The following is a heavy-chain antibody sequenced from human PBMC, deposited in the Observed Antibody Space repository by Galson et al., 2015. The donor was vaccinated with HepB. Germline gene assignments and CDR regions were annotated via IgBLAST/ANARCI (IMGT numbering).Heavy chain of an antibody. CDR2: IIPIFGTA. CDR1: GGTFSSYA. Sequence: SVKVSCKASGGTFSSYAISWVRQAPGQGLEWMGGIIPIFGTANYAQKFQGRVTITADESTSTAYMELSSLRSEDTAVYYCAREWKEVLRYFDWGGYYYYYMDVWGKGTTVTVSS. V-gene: IGHV1-69*13. D-gene: IGHD3-9*01. CDR3: AREWKEVLRYFDWGGYYYYYMDV. J-gene: IGHJ6*03.